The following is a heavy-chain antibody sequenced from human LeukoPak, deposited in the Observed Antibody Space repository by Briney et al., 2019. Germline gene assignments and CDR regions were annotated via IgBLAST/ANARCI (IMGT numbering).Heavy chain of an antibody. CDR2: IFYSGNT. Sequence: SETLSLTCTVSGVSISSSSYYWGWVRQPPGKGLEWIGSIFYSGNTYYNPSLKSRLTISVDTSKNQLSLRLSTVTAADTALFYCARQPTHDYGDSSYWYFDLWGRGTLVTVSS. CDR1: GVSISSSSYY. J-gene: IGHJ2*01. V-gene: IGHV4-39*01. D-gene: IGHD4-17*01. CDR3: ARQPTHDYGDSSYWYFDL.